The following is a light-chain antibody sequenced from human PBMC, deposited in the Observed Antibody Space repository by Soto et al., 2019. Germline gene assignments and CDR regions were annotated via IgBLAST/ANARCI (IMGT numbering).Light chain of an antibody. V-gene: IGLV2-14*03. Sequence: QSALTQPASVSGSPGQSITVSCTGTSSDVGGHSSVSWYQHHPDKAPKLIIYDVHNRPSGVSSRFSGSKSGNTASLTISGLQAEDEADYYCSSYTNNRNVIFGGGTKLTVL. CDR2: DVH. J-gene: IGLJ2*01. CDR3: SSYTNNRNVI. CDR1: SSDVGGHSS.